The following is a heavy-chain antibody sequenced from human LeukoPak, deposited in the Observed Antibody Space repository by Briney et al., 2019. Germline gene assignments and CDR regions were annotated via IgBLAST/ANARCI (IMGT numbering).Heavy chain of an antibody. Sequence: SETLFLTCTVSGGSISSSSYYWGWIRQPPGKGLEWIGSIYYSGSTYYNPSLKSRVTISVDTSKNQFSLKLSSVTAADTAVYYCASTLWFGELIWGQGTLVTVSS. CDR3: ASTLWFGELI. J-gene: IGHJ4*02. CDR2: IYYSGST. CDR1: GGSISSSSYY. V-gene: IGHV4-39*01. D-gene: IGHD3-10*01.